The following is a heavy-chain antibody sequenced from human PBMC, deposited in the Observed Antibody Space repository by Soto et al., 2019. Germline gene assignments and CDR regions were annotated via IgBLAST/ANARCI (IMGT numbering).Heavy chain of an antibody. J-gene: IGHJ6*02. CDR3: TRDLVVVAPNSYYGMDV. Sequence: QVQLQESGPGLVKPSGTLSLTCAVSGGSISISNWWSWVRQPPGKGLEWIGEIYHSGSTNYNPSLKRRVTISVDTSKNQLSLKLSSVTAADTAVYYCTRDLVVVAPNSYYGMDVWGQGTTVPASS. CDR1: GGSISISNW. CDR2: IYHSGST. D-gene: IGHD2-15*01. V-gene: IGHV4-4*02.